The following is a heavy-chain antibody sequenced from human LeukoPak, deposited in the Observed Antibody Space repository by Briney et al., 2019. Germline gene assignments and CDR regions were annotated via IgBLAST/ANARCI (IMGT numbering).Heavy chain of an antibody. J-gene: IGHJ5*02. CDR1: GYTFTSYG. D-gene: IGHD2-2*01. Sequence: GASVKVSCKASGYTFTSYGISWVRQAPGQGLEWMGWISAYNGNTNYAQKLQGRVTMTTDTSTSTAYMELTSLRSDDTAVYYCARDQPQDPTSQYQLLGWFDPWGQGTLVT. CDR3: ARDQPQDPTSQYQLLGWFDP. V-gene: IGHV1-18*01. CDR2: ISAYNGNT.